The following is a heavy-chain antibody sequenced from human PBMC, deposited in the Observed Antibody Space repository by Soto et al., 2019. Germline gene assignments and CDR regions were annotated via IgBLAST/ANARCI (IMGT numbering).Heavy chain of an antibody. J-gene: IGHJ4*02. Sequence: SETLSLTCAVYCGSFSGYYWSWIRQPPGKGLEWIGEINRSGSTNYNPSLKSRVTISRDTSRNQFSLKLNSVTAADTAVYYCARVGDGYNVMNGYYFDYWGQGTPVTVSS. D-gene: IGHD5-12*01. V-gene: IGHV4-34*01. CDR3: ARVGDGYNVMNGYYFDY. CDR2: INRSGST. CDR1: CGSFSGYY.